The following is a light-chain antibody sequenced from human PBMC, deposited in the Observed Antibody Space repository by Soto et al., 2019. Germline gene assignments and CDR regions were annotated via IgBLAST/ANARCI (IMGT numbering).Light chain of an antibody. CDR1: QSLSSY. CDR3: QQRSNWQT. CDR2: DAS. V-gene: IGKV3-11*01. J-gene: IGKJ1*01. Sequence: EIVLTQSPATLSLSPGERATLSCRASQSLSSYLAWYQQKPGQAPRLLIYDASNRATGIPARFSGSGSGTDFTLTISSLEPEDSAVYYCQQRSNWQTFGQGTKVDIK.